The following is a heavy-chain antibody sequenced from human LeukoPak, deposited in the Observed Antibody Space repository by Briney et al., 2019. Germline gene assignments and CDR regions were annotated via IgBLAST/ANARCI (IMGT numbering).Heavy chain of an antibody. J-gene: IGHJ4*02. CDR1: GFTFSSYA. CDR3: TRFYSESSSWALDY. Sequence: PGGSLRLSCAASGFTFSSYAMSWVRQAPGKGLEWVGFIRSKAYGGTTEYAASVKGRFTISRDDSKTIAYLQMNSLKTEDTAVYYCTRFYSESSSWALDYWGQGTLVTVSS. D-gene: IGHD6-13*01. CDR2: IRSKAYGGTT. V-gene: IGHV3-49*04.